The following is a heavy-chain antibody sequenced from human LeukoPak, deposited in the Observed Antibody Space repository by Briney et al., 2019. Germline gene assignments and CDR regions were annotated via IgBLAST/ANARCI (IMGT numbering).Heavy chain of an antibody. Sequence: GESLKISCKGFGYRFTSYWIGWVRQMPGKGLEWMGIIYPGDSDTRYSPSSQGQVTISVDNSISTAYLQWSSLKASDTAMYYCARIWFGEFGFDYWGQGTLVTVSS. V-gene: IGHV5-51*01. D-gene: IGHD3-10*01. CDR3: ARIWFGEFGFDY. CDR2: IYPGDSDT. J-gene: IGHJ4*02. CDR1: GYRFTSYW.